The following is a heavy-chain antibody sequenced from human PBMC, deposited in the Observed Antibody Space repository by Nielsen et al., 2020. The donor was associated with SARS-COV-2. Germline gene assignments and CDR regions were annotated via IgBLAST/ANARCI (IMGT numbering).Heavy chain of an antibody. CDR2: ISYDGSNK. CDR3: AKAPTGTTYSIDY. Sequence: GESLKISCAASGFTFSSYGMHWVRQAPGKGLEWVAVISYDGSNKYYADSVKGRFTISRDNSKNTLYLQMNSLRAEDTAVYYCAKAPTGTTYSIDYWGQGTLVTVSS. V-gene: IGHV3-30*18. J-gene: IGHJ4*02. CDR1: GFTFSSYG. D-gene: IGHD1-1*01.